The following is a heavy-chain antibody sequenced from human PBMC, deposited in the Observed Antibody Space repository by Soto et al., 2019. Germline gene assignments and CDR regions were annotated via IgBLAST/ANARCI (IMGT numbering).Heavy chain of an antibody. CDR2: INSDGSIT. J-gene: IGHJ4*02. V-gene: IGHV3-74*01. D-gene: IGHD2-15*01. CDR1: GFTFSSYW. CDR3: VRTSLVVAAATREDY. Sequence: EVQLVESGGGLVQPGGSLRLSCAASGFTFSSYWMHWVRQAPGKGLVWVSRINSDGSITSYADSVKGQLTISRDTAKNSLYLQMNSLGAEDTAVYYCVRTSLVVAAATREDYWGQGTLVTVSS.